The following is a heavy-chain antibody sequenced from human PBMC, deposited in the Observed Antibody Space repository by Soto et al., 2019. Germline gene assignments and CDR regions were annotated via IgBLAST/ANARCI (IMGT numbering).Heavy chain of an antibody. J-gene: IGHJ4*02. CDR3: ARDVEGGYYYDSSGYSFDY. CDR2: LWYDGSNK. V-gene: IGHV3-33*01. D-gene: IGHD3-22*01. Sequence: GGSLRLSCAASGFTFSSYGMHWVRQAPGQGLEWVAVLWYDGSNKYYADSVKGRFTISRDNSKNTLYLQMNSLRAEDTAVYYCARDVEGGYYYDSSGYSFDYWGQGTLVTVSS. CDR1: GFTFSSYG.